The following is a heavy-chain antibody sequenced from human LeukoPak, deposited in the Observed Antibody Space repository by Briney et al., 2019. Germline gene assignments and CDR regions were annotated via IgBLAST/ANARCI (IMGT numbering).Heavy chain of an antibody. CDR1: GFTFGSYG. Sequence: GGSLRLSCAASGFTFGSYGMNWVRQAPGKGLEWISCISGDGSYTYYADSVKGRFTISRDNTKNSLYLQMNSLRTEDTAVYYCTRAVAAADFSPGYWGQGTLVTVSS. CDR2: ISGDGSYT. D-gene: IGHD3/OR15-3a*01. V-gene: IGHV3-21*01. CDR3: TRAVAAADFSPGY. J-gene: IGHJ4*02.